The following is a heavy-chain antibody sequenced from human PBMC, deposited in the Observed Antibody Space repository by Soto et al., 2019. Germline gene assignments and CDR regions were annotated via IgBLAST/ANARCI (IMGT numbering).Heavy chain of an antibody. V-gene: IGHV1-18*04. CDR2: ISAYNGNT. CDR1: GYTFTSYG. D-gene: IGHD3-22*01. Sequence: ASVKVSCKASGYTFTSYGISWVRQAPGQGLEWMGWISAYNGNTNYAQKLQGRVTMTTDTSTSTAYLELRSLRSDDTAVYYCARDQDYYASSGYYVNWGQGTLVTVSS. CDR3: ARDQDYYASSGYYVN. J-gene: IGHJ4*02.